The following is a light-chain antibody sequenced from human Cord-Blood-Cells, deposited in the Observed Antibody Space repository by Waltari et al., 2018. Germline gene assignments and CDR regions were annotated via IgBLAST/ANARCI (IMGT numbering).Light chain of an antibody. CDR3: QQRSNWPPFT. CDR1: QSVSSY. J-gene: IGKJ3*01. Sequence: EIVLTQSPATLSLSPGERATLSCRASQSVSSYLAWYQQKPGQAPRLLIYDASNRATGIPARFSGSGSATDFTLTISSLEPEDVAVYYCQQRSNWPPFTFGPGTKVDIK. V-gene: IGKV3-11*01. CDR2: DAS.